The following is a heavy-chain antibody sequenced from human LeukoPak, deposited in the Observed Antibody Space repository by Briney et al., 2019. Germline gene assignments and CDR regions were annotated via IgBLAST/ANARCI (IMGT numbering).Heavy chain of an antibody. Sequence: PGGSLRLSCAASGFTFSSYWMSWVRQAPGKGLECVSALSGNGNTIYYADSVKGRFTISRDNSKNTLSLQMNSLRAEDTAVYYCAKALYGGHDYWGQGTLVTVSS. CDR1: GFTFSSYW. CDR2: LSGNGNTI. J-gene: IGHJ4*02. D-gene: IGHD4-23*01. CDR3: AKALYGGHDY. V-gene: IGHV3-23*01.